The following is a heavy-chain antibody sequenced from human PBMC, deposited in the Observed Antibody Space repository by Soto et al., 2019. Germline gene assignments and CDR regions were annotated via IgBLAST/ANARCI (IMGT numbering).Heavy chain of an antibody. J-gene: IGHJ4*02. D-gene: IGHD3-10*01. Sequence: QVQLQESGPGLVKPSQTLSLTCTVSGGSISSGVYYWSWIRQHPGKGLEWIGYIFYSGSTYYNPSLKSRVTISVDTSKHQFSLKLSSVTAADTAVYYCATYGSGTYKPTTFDYWGQGTLVTVSS. CDR1: GGSISSGVYY. CDR3: ATYGSGTYKPTTFDY. CDR2: IFYSGST. V-gene: IGHV4-31*03.